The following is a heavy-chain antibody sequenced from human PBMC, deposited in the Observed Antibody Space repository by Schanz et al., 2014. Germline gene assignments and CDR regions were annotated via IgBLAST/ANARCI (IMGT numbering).Heavy chain of an antibody. CDR1: GFTFGDYA. CDR3: ARKVVATIGGYYDN. D-gene: IGHD5-12*01. CDR2: INTGVNT. Sequence: EVQLLESGGGLVQPGGSLRLSCAASGFTFGDYAMTWVRQAPGKGLEWVSAINTGVNTYYADSVRGRFTMSRDNAENTLFLQMNSLRAEDTAVYYCARKVVATIGGYYDNWGQGTLVIVSS. V-gene: IGHV3-23*01. J-gene: IGHJ4*02.